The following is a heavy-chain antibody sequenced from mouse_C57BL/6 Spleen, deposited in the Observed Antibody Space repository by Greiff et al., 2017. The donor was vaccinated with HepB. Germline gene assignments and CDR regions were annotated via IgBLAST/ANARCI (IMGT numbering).Heavy chain of an antibody. J-gene: IGHJ4*01. CDR3: ARIPSTMVTTDAMDY. Sequence: EVKLMESGGGLVQPGGSLSLSCAASGFTFTDYYMSWVRQPPGKALEWLGFIRNKANGYTTEYNASVKGRFTISRDNSQSILYVQMNGLRAEDSATYYCARIPSTMVTTDAMDYWGQGTSVTVSS. CDR1: GFTFTDYY. D-gene: IGHD2-2*01. V-gene: IGHV7-3*01. CDR2: IRNKANGYTT.